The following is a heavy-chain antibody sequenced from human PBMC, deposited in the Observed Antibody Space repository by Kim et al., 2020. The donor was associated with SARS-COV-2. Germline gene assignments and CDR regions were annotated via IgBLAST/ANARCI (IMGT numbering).Heavy chain of an antibody. J-gene: IGHJ3*01. CDR2: INPDSVGT. V-gene: IGHV1-2*02. CDR1: GYTFTGYY. D-gene: IGHD4-17*01. CDR3: ARDFPADYGGSTDPPLEM. Sequence: ASVKVSCKTSGYTFTGYYMHWVRQAPGQGLEWMGWINPDSVGTNYAQKFQGRVTMTRETSISTAYMELSNLTFDDTAVYYCARDFPADYGGSTDPPLEMWGPGTMVTVS.